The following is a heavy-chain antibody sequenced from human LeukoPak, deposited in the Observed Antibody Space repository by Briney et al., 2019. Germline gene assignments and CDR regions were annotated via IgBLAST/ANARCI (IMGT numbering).Heavy chain of an antibody. Sequence: ASVTVSCTASGGTFSSYAISWVRQAPGQGLEWMGGIIPIFGTANYAQKFQGRVTITADESTSTAYMELSSLRSEDTAVYYCARERRITIFGVAPMSDAFDIWGQGTMVTVSS. V-gene: IGHV1-69*13. CDR3: ARERRITIFGVAPMSDAFDI. CDR2: IIPIFGTA. CDR1: GGTFSSYA. D-gene: IGHD3-3*01. J-gene: IGHJ3*02.